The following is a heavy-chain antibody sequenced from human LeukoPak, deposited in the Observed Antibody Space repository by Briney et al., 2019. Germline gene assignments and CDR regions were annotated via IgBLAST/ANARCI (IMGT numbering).Heavy chain of an antibody. V-gene: IGHV3-66*04. CDR1: GFTASSNY. Sequence: GGSLRLSCAASGFTASSNYMSWVRQAPGKGLEWVSVIYSGGSTNHADSVKGRFTISRDNSKNTLYLQMNSLRAEDTAVYYCARLSGGWYYFDYWGQGTLVTVSS. CDR3: ARLSGGWYYFDY. D-gene: IGHD6-19*01. CDR2: IYSGGST. J-gene: IGHJ4*02.